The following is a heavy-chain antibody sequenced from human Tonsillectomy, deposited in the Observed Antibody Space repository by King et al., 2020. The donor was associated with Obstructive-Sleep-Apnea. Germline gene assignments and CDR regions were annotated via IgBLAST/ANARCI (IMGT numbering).Heavy chain of an antibody. J-gene: IGHJ5*02. V-gene: IGHV3-15*01. CDR2: VKSRTEGGTT. D-gene: IGHD6-19*01. CDR1: GFTFSNAW. Sequence: VQLVESGGGLVKPGGSLRLSCVASGFTFSNAWMSWVRQAPGKGLECVGRVKSRTEGGTTDYAAPVKGRFTISRDDSRNTLYLQMNSLKTEDTAVYYCTEQASGYSSAWGQGTLVTVSS. CDR3: TEQASGYSSA.